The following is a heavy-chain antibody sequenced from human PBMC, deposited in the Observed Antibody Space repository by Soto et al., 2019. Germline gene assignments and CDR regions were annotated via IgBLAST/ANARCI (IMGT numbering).Heavy chain of an antibody. CDR1: GCPLRSSGNF. CDR3: AGDGGLVMGSRVLPHRFDY. Sequence: SETLSLTCTLSGCPLRSSGNFWAWIRQPPGKGLEWIGSVSKTGTANYNPSLKGPFTISMDTPTNRFSLTLTSVTAADTAVYYCAGDGGLVMGSRVLPHRFDYWGRGLLVTVSS. D-gene: IGHD2-21*02. CDR2: VSKTGTA. J-gene: IGHJ4*01. V-gene: IGHV4-39*01.